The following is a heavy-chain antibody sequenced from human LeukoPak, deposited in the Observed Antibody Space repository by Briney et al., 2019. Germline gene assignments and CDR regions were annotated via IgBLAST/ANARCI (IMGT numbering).Heavy chain of an antibody. D-gene: IGHD5-12*01. Sequence: GGSLRLSCAASGFSFDDYGMHWVRQAPGKGLEWVSLISVDGVNTFYADSVKGRFTISRDNSKNSLYMQVNSLRTEDTALYYCAKERFRDSGYDSSFEYWGQGTLVTVSS. CDR1: GFSFDDYG. CDR3: AKERFRDSGYDSSFEY. V-gene: IGHV3-43*02. J-gene: IGHJ4*02. CDR2: ISVDGVNT.